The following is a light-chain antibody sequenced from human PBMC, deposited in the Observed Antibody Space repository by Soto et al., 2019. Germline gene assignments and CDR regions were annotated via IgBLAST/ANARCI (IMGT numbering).Light chain of an antibody. Sequence: DIQLTQSPAFLYASLGDRVTITWGASQGISTYLAWYQQRPVKAPKLLVYDASTLQSGVPSRFSGSRSGTEFTLTISSLQPEDFATYYCQQLNGYVALTFGGGTKVDIK. CDR2: DAS. CDR1: QGISTY. J-gene: IGKJ4*01. V-gene: IGKV1-9*01. CDR3: QQLNGYVALT.